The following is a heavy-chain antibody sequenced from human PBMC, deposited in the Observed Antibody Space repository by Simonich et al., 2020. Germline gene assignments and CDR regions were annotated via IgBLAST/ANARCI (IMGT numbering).Heavy chain of an antibody. D-gene: IGHD6-13*01. CDR1: GGSIGSSSYY. V-gene: IGHV4-39*01. CDR3: ARHAGFAFDI. CDR2: IYYSGST. Sequence: QLQLQESGPGLVKPSETLSLTCTVSGGSIGSSSYYWGWIRQPPGKGLEWIGSIYYSGSTYYNPALKSRVTISVDTSKNQVSLKRSSVTAADTAVYYCARHAGFAFDIWGQGTMVTVSS. J-gene: IGHJ3*02.